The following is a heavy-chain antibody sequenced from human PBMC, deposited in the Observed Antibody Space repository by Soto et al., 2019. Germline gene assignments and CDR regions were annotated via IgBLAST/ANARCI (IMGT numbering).Heavy chain of an antibody. CDR3: ARDLGWPAARFDP. J-gene: IGHJ5*02. Sequence: GGSLRLSCAASGFTFRNHGMHWVRLAPGKGLEWVAVIWYDGSEKYYADSVKGRFTISRDNSKNTLYLQMNSLRGEDTAVYYCARDLGWPAARFDPWGQGTLVTVSS. CDR2: IWYDGSEK. V-gene: IGHV3-33*01. CDR1: GFTFRNHG. D-gene: IGHD2-2*01.